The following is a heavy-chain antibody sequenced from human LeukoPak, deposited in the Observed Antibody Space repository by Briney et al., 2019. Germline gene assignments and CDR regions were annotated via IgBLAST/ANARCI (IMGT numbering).Heavy chain of an antibody. CDR3: AREGPAYQLLYPYYYCYYMDV. J-gene: IGHJ6*03. CDR1: GGSISSSSYY. D-gene: IGHD2-2*02. CDR2: IYYSGST. Sequence: SETLSLTCTVSGGSISSSSYYWGWIRQPPGKGLEWIGSIYYSGSTYYNPSLKSRVIISVDTSKNQFSLKLSSVTAADTAVYYCAREGPAYQLLYPYYYCYYMDVWGKGTTVTVSS. V-gene: IGHV4-39*07.